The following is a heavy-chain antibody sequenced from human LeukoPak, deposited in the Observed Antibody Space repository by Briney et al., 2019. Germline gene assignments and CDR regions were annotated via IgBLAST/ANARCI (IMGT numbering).Heavy chain of an antibody. D-gene: IGHD2-2*01. CDR2: INPNSGGT. CDR1: GYTFTGYY. V-gene: IGHV1-2*02. CDR3: ARDEGYCSSTSCWGNNWFDP. Sequence: ASVKVSCKASGYTFTGYYMHWVRQAPGQGLEWMGWINPNSGGTNYAQKFQGRVTMTRDTSISTAYMELSRLRSDDTAVYYCARDEGYCSSTSCWGNNWFDPWGQGTLVTVSS. J-gene: IGHJ5*02.